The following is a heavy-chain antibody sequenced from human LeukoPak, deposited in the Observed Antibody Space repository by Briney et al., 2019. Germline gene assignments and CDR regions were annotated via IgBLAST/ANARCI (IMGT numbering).Heavy chain of an antibody. Sequence: GGSLRLSCAASGFTFSSYSMNWVRQAPGKGLEWVSYISSSSSTIYYADSVKGRFTISRDNSRSTLYLQVNSLRADDTAVYYCARRGSYYEADYWGQGTLVTVSS. D-gene: IGHD1-26*01. CDR2: ISSSSSTI. V-gene: IGHV3-48*01. CDR1: GFTFSSYS. CDR3: ARRGSYYEADY. J-gene: IGHJ4*02.